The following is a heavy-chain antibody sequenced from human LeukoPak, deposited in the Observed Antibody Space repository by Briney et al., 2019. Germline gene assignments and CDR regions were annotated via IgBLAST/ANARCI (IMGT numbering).Heavy chain of an antibody. CDR3: ARGKGYSYGYWFDP. CDR1: GCTFSSYA. D-gene: IGHD5-18*01. Sequence: HPGRSLRLSCAASGCTFSSYAMHWVRQAPGKGLEWVAVISYDGSNKYYADSVKGRFTISRDNSKNTLYLQMNSLRAEDTAVYYCARGKGYSYGYWFDPWGQGTLVTVSS. V-gene: IGHV3-30-3*01. CDR2: ISYDGSNK. J-gene: IGHJ5*02.